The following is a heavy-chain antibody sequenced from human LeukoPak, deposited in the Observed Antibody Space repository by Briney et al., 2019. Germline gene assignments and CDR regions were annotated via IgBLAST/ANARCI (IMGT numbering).Heavy chain of an antibody. Sequence: GGSLRLSCSASGLTFSESAMHWVRQAPGKELECVPAINANGDRTYYTDSVKGRFTISRDNSKNTLYLQMSSLRAEDTAVYYCVRLLSGGGFDYWGQGTLVTVSS. J-gene: IGHJ4*02. D-gene: IGHD2/OR15-2a*01. V-gene: IGHV3-64D*06. CDR3: VRLLSGGGFDY. CDR1: GLTFSESA. CDR2: INANGDRT.